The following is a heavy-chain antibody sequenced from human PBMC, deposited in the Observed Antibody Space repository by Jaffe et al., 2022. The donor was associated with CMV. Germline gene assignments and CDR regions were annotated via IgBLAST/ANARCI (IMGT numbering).Heavy chain of an antibody. Sequence: EVQLVESGGGLVKPGGSLRLSCAASGFTFSNAWMSWVRQAPGKGLEWVGRIKSKTDGGTTDYAAPVKGRFTISRDDSKNTLYLQMNSLKTEDTAVYYCTTDRNAGPFTFDYWGQGTLVTVSS. CDR2: IKSKTDGGTT. J-gene: IGHJ4*02. CDR1: GFTFSNAW. CDR3: TTDRNAGPFTFDY. V-gene: IGHV3-15*01.